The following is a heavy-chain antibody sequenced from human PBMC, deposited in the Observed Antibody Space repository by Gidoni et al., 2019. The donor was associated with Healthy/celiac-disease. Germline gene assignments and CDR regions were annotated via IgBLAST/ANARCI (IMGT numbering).Heavy chain of an antibody. CDR1: GGSFSGYY. J-gene: IGHJ5*02. D-gene: IGHD6-13*01. CDR3: ARIFGSSWYDKTNWFDP. Sequence: QVQLQQWGAGLLKPSETLSLTCALYGGSFSGYYWSWIRQPPGKGREWIGEINHSGSTNYNPSLKSRVTISVDTSKNQFSLKLSSVTAADTAVYYCARIFGSSWYDKTNWFDPWGQGTLVTVSS. CDR2: INHSGST. V-gene: IGHV4-34*01.